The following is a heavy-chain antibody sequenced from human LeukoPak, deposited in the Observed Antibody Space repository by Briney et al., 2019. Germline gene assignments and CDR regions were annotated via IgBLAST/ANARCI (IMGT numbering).Heavy chain of an antibody. CDR1: GLTLSQVW. Sequence: GGSLRLSCAASGLTLSQVWMSWVRQAPGKGLEWVGHIKSKADGGTTDYAAPVRGRFTISRDDSKNTLFLHMNSLKTEDTAVYYCTEFNTRDAFEIWGRGTMVTVSS. D-gene: IGHD2-2*01. V-gene: IGHV3-15*01. J-gene: IGHJ3*02. CDR2: IKSKADGGTT. CDR3: TEFNTRDAFEI.